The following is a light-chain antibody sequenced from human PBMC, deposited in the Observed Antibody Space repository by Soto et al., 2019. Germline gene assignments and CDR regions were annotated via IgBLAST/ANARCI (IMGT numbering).Light chain of an antibody. J-gene: IGKJ2*01. CDR3: QHYDSSPLYT. V-gene: IGKV3-20*01. CDR2: DTS. CDR1: RSVTSSY. Sequence: EIVLTQSPGTLSLSPGERATISCRASRSVTSSYLAWYQQKPGQAPRLLIYDTSSRATGIPDRFSGSASGTDFTLTVIRLEPEDFAVYYCQHYDSSPLYTFGQGTKLEIK.